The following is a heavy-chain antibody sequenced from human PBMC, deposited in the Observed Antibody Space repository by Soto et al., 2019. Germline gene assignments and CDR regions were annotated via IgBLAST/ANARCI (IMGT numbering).Heavy chain of an antibody. CDR3: STYRWQHDTSGVDY. D-gene: IGHD3-22*01. V-gene: IGHV3-15*01. CDR1: GFAFSRAW. CDR2: ILSKSDGGTT. J-gene: IGHJ4*02. Sequence: EVQLVESGGGLVKPGGSLRVSCAASGFAFSRAWMCWVRQAPGKGLEWLGRILSKSDGGTTDIAATVKGRFSITRDDSKNTLYLQMDSLQIEDTAVYYCSTYRWQHDTSGVDYWGEGTLVTVSS.